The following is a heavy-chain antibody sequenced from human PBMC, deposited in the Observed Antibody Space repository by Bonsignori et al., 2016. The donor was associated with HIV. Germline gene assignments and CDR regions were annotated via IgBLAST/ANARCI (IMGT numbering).Heavy chain of an antibody. V-gene: IGHV3-9*01. D-gene: IGHD6-19*01. J-gene: IGHJ6*03. CDR2: ISSNSGNI. CDR3: ARGGSGWPFYYYYMDV. Sequence: PGKGLEWVSGISSNSGNIGYADSVKGRFTISRDNAKNSLYLQMNSLRAEDTAVYYCARGGSGWPFYYYYMDVWGKGTTVTVSS.